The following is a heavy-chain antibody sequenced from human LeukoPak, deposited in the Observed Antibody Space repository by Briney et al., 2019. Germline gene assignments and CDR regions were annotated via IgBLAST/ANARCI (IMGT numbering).Heavy chain of an antibody. V-gene: IGHV4-39*01. D-gene: IGHD4-17*01. CDR2: IYYSGST. CDR1: GGSVNGSRGY. J-gene: IGHJ4*02. Sequence: SETLSLTCTVSGGSVNGSRGYWGWIRQPPGKGLEWIGRIYYSGSTYYYPSLKRRDTISVDTTTHRCSLKQSSVTAAATAVYYGGRHEAMTKVTASFADWGQGTLVTVSA. CDR3: GRHEAMTKVTASFAD.